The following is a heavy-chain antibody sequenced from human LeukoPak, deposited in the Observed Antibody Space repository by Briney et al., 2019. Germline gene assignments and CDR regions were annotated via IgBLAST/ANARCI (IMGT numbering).Heavy chain of an antibody. Sequence: ASVKVSCKASGGTFSSYAISWVRQAPGQGLEWMGGIIPIFGTANYAQKFQGRVTITTDESTSTAYMELSSLRSEDTAVYYCARIPRLLWFGEAPFDAFDIWGQGTMVTVSS. J-gene: IGHJ3*02. CDR1: GGTFSSYA. D-gene: IGHD3-10*01. V-gene: IGHV1-69*05. CDR2: IIPIFGTA. CDR3: ARIPRLLWFGEAPFDAFDI.